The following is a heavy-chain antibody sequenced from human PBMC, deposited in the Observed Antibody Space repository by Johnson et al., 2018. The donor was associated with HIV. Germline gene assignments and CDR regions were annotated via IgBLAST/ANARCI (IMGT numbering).Heavy chain of an antibody. J-gene: IGHJ3*02. CDR2: LRYDGTDH. Sequence: QVQLVESGGGLVQPGGSLRLSCVASGFKFSGYGMHWVRQAPGKGLEWVSCLRYDGTDHYYADSVKGRFTISRDNSKNTLYLQMNSLRAEDTAVYYCAKDRLFGFRNDAFDIWGQGTMVTVSS. V-gene: IGHV3-30*02. CDR1: GFKFSGYG. CDR3: AKDRLFGFRNDAFDI. D-gene: IGHD3-16*01.